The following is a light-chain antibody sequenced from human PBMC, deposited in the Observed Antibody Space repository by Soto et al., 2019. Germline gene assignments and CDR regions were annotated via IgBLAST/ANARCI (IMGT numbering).Light chain of an antibody. V-gene: IGKV1-27*01. CDR3: QKYNGVPLT. CDR2: AAS. CDR1: QGINNY. Sequence: DIQMTQSPSSLSAPVGHRVTITCRASQGINNYLAWYQQKPGKGPKVLIYAASTLQSGVPSRFSGSVSGTDFTLTISRLQPEDVAISSCQKYNGVPLTFGGGTKVEIK. J-gene: IGKJ4*01.